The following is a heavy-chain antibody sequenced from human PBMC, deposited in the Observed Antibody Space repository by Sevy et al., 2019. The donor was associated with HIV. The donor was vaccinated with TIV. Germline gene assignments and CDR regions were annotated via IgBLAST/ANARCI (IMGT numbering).Heavy chain of an antibody. CDR2: ISSSSGFI. V-gene: IGHV3-21*01. J-gene: IGHJ6*02. CDR3: ARDKTILEGRYGMDA. CDR1: DFTFNNYN. D-gene: IGHD3-3*01. Sequence: GGSLRLSCAASDFTFNNYNINWVRQAPGKGLEWVSFISSSSGFIYYADSVKGRFTISRDNAKNSLFLQMNSLRAEDTAVYYCARDKTILEGRYGMDAWGQGTTVTVSS.